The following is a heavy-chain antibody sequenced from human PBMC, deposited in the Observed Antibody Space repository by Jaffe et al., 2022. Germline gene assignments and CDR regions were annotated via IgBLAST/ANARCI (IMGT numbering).Heavy chain of an antibody. Sequence: QVQLQESGPGLVKPSETLSLTCTVSGGSISSYYWSWIRQPPGKGLEWIGYIYYSGSTNYNPSLKSRVTISVDTSKNQFSLKLSSVTAADTAVYYCARDSDDDYGGNRNFDYWGQGTLVTVSS. D-gene: IGHD4-17*01. CDR3: ARDSDDDYGGNRNFDY. V-gene: IGHV4-59*01. CDR2: IYYSGST. J-gene: IGHJ4*02. CDR1: GGSISSYY.